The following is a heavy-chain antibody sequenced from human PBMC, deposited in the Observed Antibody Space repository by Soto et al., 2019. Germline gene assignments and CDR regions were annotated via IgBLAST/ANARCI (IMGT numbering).Heavy chain of an antibody. CDR1: GGSISSGGYY. J-gene: IGHJ4*02. CDR2: IYYSGNT. D-gene: IGHD5-12*01. V-gene: IGHV4-31*03. CDR3: ARERRRDGYNPLLDY. Sequence: PSETLSLTCTVSGGSISSGGYYWSWIRQHPGKGLEWIGYIYYSGNTYYSPSLKSRVTISVDTSQNQFSLKLSSVTAADTAVYYCARERRRDGYNPLLDYWGQGTLVTVSS.